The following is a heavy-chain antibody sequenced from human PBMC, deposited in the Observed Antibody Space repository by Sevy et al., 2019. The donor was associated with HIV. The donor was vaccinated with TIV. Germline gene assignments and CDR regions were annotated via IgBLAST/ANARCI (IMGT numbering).Heavy chain of an antibody. CDR1: GFTVSSNY. J-gene: IGHJ6*02. CDR3: ARGMILEGSWCGMDV. Sequence: RGSLRLSCAVSGFTVSSNYMTWVRQAPGKGLEWVSVIFSGGSRYYAVSVKGRFTISRDNSRNTLSLQMNSLRAEDTAVYYCARGMILEGSWCGMDVWGQGTTVTVSS. D-gene: IGHD3-3*01. V-gene: IGHV3-53*01. CDR2: IFSGGSR.